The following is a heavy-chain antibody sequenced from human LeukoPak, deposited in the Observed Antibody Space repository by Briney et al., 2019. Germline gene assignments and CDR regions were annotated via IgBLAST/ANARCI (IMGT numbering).Heavy chain of an antibody. J-gene: IGHJ6*03. V-gene: IGHV1-46*01. D-gene: IGHD2-21*02. Sequence: ASVKVSCKASGYTFTSYGISWVRQAPGQGLEWMGIINPSGGSTSYAQKFQGRVTMTRDMSTSTVYMELSSLRSEDTAVYYCARAAVVVVTANYYMDVWGKGTTVTVSS. CDR3: ARAAVVVVTANYYMDV. CDR2: INPSGGST. CDR1: GYTFTSYG.